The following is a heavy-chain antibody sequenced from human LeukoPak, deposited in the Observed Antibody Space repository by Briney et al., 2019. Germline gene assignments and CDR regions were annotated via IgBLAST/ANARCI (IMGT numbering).Heavy chain of an antibody. J-gene: IGHJ4*02. D-gene: IGHD6-13*01. CDR2: ISHSGTT. V-gene: IGHV4-38-2*02. CDR1: GFSISSGHY. CDR3: SRGQSISAVAV. Sequence: PSETQSLTCTVSGFSISSGHYWGWTRQPPGKGLEWIASISHSGTTFYNPSLKSRVTISVDTSKNQFSLTVTSVTAADTAVYYCSRGQSISAVAVWGQGTLVTVSS.